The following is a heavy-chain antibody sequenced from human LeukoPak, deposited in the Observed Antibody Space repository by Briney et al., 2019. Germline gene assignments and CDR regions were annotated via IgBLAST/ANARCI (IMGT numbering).Heavy chain of an antibody. CDR1: GFTFSSYG. J-gene: IGHJ6*02. CDR2: ISYDGSNK. Sequence: PGGSLRLSCAASGFTFSSYGMHWVRQAPGKGLEWVAVISYDGSNKYYADSVKGRFTISRDNSKNTLYLQMNSLRAEDTAVYYCAKVFTGSEGYYDFWSGPYYYYGMDVWGQGITVTVSS. V-gene: IGHV3-30*18. CDR3: AKVFTGSEGYYDFWSGPYYYYGMDV. D-gene: IGHD3-3*01.